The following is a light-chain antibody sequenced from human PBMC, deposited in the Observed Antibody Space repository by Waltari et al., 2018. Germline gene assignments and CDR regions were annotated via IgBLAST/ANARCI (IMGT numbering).Light chain of an antibody. CDR2: TNN. CDR3: AAWDDSLSGLV. J-gene: IGLJ2*01. V-gene: IGLV1-47*01. CDR1: SSNLGSNY. Sequence: QSVLTQPPSASGTPGPRVTISCSGSSSNLGSNYVYWYQQPPGTAPKLLIYTNNQRPSGVPDRFSGSKSGTSASLAISGLRSEDEADYYCAAWDDSLSGLVFGGGTKLTVL.